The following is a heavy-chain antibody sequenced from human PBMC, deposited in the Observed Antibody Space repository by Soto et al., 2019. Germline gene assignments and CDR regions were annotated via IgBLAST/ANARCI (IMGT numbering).Heavy chain of an antibody. J-gene: IGHJ4*02. CDR3: LRHHQWVRLNVY. D-gene: IGHD2-21*01. CDR2: IYHTGET. Sequence: QLQLQESGPGLVKPSETLSLTCSVSGGSIRSSNYYWAWIRQPPGKGLEWIGGIYHTGETYYNPSLTPRVTLSVDTSNNPYSLIRNSVPAADTALYYRLRHHQWVRLNVYWGRGALVTVS. CDR1: GGSIRSSNYY. V-gene: IGHV4-39*01.